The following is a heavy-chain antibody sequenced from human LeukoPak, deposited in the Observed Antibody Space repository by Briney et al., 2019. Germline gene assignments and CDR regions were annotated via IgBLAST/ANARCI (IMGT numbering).Heavy chain of an antibody. D-gene: IGHD2-2*01. CDR2: ISSSSYI. Sequence: PGGSLRLSCAASGFTFSSYSMNWVRQAPGKGLEWVSSISSSSYIYYADSVKGRFTISRDNAKNSLYLQMNSLRAEDTAVYYCARSQYQLLSASGAFDIWGQGTVVTVSS. V-gene: IGHV3-21*01. CDR1: GFTFSSYS. J-gene: IGHJ3*02. CDR3: ARSQYQLLSASGAFDI.